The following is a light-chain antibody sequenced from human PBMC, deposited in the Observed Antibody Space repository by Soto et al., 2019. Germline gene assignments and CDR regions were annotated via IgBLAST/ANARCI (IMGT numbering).Light chain of an antibody. CDR1: SSDIGDYDY. J-gene: IGLJ1*01. CDR3: TSYTGSSTLV. Sequence: QSALTQPASVSGSPGQSITISCTGTSSDIGDYDYVSWYQHLPGKAPKLLIFEVTNRPSGVSSRFSGSKSGNTASLTISGLQTEDEAHFFCTSYTGSSTLVFGTGTQLTVL. CDR2: EVT. V-gene: IGLV2-14*01.